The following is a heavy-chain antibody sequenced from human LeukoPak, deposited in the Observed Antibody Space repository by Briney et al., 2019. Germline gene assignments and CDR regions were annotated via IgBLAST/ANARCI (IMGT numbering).Heavy chain of an antibody. V-gene: IGHV3-30-3*01. J-gene: IGHJ5*02. Sequence: GGSLGLSCAASGFTFSSYAMHWVRQAPGKGLEWVAVISYDESNKYYADSVKGRFTISRDNSKNTLYLQMNSLRAEDTAVYYCARDPNTLIVVVPAAPHYWFDPWGQGTLVTVSS. CDR1: GFTFSSYA. CDR2: ISYDESNK. D-gene: IGHD2-2*01. CDR3: ARDPNTLIVVVPAAPHYWFDP.